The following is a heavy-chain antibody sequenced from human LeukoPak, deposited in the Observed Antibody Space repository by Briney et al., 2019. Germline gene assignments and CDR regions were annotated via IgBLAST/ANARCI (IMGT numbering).Heavy chain of an antibody. CDR2: INHSGST. Sequence: SETLSLTCAVYGGSFSGYYWSWIRQPPGKGLEWIGEINHSGSTNYNPSLKSRVTISVDTSKNQFSLKLSSVTAADTAVYYCARDSKSGRYFDYCGQGTLVTVSS. J-gene: IGHJ4*02. CDR3: ARDSKSGRYFDY. V-gene: IGHV4-34*01. CDR1: GGSFSGYY. D-gene: IGHD1-26*01.